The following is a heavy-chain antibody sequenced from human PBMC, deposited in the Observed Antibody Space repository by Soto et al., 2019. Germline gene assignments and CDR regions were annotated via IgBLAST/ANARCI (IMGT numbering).Heavy chain of an antibody. J-gene: IGHJ4*02. CDR2: ISGSGGST. CDR3: ANAKRVWFGDSLRHFDY. V-gene: IGHV3-23*01. D-gene: IGHD3-10*01. CDR1: GFTFSSYA. Sequence: EVQLLESGGGLVQPGGSLRLSCAASGFTFSSYAMSWVRQAPGKGLEWVSAISGSGGSTYYADSVKGRFTISRDNSKNTLYRQMNSLRAEDTAVYYSANAKRVWFGDSLRHFDYWGQGTLVTVSS.